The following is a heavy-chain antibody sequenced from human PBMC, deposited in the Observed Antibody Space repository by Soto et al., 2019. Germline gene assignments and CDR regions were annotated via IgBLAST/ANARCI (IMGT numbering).Heavy chain of an antibody. D-gene: IGHD2-2*01. CDR2: IDPRDSYT. V-gene: IGHV5-10-1*01. J-gene: IGHJ5*02. Sequence: PGESLKISCTGCECTFTTFWISWVRQMPGRGLEWMGRIDPRDSYTNYSPSFQGHVTISVDKSISTAYLQWGSLKASDTAMYYCARLYCSSSTCDSWFDPWGQGTLVTVSS. CDR1: ECTFTTFW. CDR3: ARLYCSSSTCDSWFDP.